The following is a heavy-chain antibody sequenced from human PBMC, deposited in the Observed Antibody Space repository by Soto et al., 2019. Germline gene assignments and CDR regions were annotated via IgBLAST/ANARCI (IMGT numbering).Heavy chain of an antibody. J-gene: IGHJ4*02. V-gene: IGHV3-21*01. CDR2: ISAGSSNI. CDR3: ARQYPSSSRHFDH. CDR1: GFTFRTYY. D-gene: IGHD6-6*01. Sequence: EVELVESGGGLVKPGGSLKLSCAASGFTFRTYYMIWVRQAPGKGLEWVSTISAGSSNIYYAPSVKGQFTISRDNAKNLLYLQINSLRAEDTAVYYCARQYPSSSRHFDHWGQGTLVIVSS.